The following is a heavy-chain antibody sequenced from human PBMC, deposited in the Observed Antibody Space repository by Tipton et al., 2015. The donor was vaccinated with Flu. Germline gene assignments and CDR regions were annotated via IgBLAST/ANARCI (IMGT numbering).Heavy chain of an antibody. CDR3: ARERRDGHNDAAFDI. J-gene: IGHJ3*02. CDR1: GFTFSTYG. V-gene: IGHV3-74*01. Sequence: SLRLSCAASGFTFSTYGMSWVRQAPGKGLQWVSRISSDESSTTYADPVKGRFTVSRDNAKNTLYLQMNSLRADDSAVYYCARERRDGHNDAAFDIWGRGTMVTVSS. CDR2: ISSDESST. D-gene: IGHD5-24*01.